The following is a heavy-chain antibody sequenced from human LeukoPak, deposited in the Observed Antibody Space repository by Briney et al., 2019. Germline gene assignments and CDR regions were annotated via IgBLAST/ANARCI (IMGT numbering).Heavy chain of an antibody. D-gene: IGHD3-16*02. Sequence: PGGSLRLSCAASGFTVSSNYMSWVRQAPGKGLEWVSVIYSGGSTYYADSVKGRFTISRDNPKSTLYMHLNSLRAEDTALYYCAKSLTSSTRRFDYWGQGTLVTVSS. CDR3: AKSLTSSTRRFDY. J-gene: IGHJ4*02. V-gene: IGHV3-53*01. CDR2: IYSGGST. CDR1: GFTVSSNY.